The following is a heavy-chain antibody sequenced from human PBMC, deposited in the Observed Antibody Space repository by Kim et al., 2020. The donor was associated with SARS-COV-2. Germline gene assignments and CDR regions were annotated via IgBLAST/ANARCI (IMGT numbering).Heavy chain of an antibody. D-gene: IGHD3-22*01. V-gene: IGHV4-38-2*02. Sequence: SETLSLTCTVSGYSISSGYYWGWIRQPPGKGLEWIGRIYHSGSTYYNPSLKSRVTISVDTSKNQFSLKLSSVTAADTAVYYCASDGMWLYWGHDAFDIWGQGTMVTVSS. CDR3: ASDGMWLYWGHDAFDI. CDR1: GYSISSGYY. J-gene: IGHJ3*02. CDR2: IYHSGST.